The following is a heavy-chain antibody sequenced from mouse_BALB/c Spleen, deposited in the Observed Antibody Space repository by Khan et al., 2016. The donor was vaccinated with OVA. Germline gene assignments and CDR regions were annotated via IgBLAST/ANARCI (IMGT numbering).Heavy chain of an antibody. V-gene: IGHV14-1*02. CDR3: ARDGYSPWFAY. D-gene: IGHD2-3*01. CDR1: GFNIKDYY. Sequence: VQLKQSGAELVRPGALVKLSCKASGFNIKDYYMHWVKQRPEQGLVWIGRIDPENGDTIYDPKFQGKASITSDTSSNTAHLQLSSLTSEDTAVYYCARDGYSPWFAYWGQGTLVTVSA. CDR2: IDPENGDT. J-gene: IGHJ3*01.